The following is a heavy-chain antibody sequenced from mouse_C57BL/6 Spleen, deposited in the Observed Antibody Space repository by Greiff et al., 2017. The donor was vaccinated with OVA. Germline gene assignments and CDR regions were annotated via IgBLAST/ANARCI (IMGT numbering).Heavy chain of an antibody. CDR1: GFNIKDDY. CDR2: IDPENGDT. D-gene: IGHD6-1*01. Sequence: EVQVVESGAELVRPGASVKLSCTASGFNIKDDYMHWVKQRPEQGLEWIGWIDPENGDTEYASKFQGKATITADTSSNTAYLQLSSLTSEDTAVYYCTTAPSSYAMDYWGQGTSVTVSS. CDR3: TTAPSSYAMDY. V-gene: IGHV14-4*01. J-gene: IGHJ4*01.